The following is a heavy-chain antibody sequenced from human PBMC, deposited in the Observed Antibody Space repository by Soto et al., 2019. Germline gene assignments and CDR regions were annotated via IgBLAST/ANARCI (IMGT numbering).Heavy chain of an antibody. CDR3: AREPPLSARFDP. J-gene: IGHJ5*02. CDR1: GYTFTGYY. V-gene: IGHV1-2*02. D-gene: IGHD3-10*01. Sequence: ASVKVSCKASGYTFTGYYMHWVRQAPGQGLEWMGWINPNSGGTNYAQKFQGRVTMTRDTSISTAYMKLSRLRSDDTAVYYCAREPPLSARFDPWGQGTLVTVSS. CDR2: INPNSGGT.